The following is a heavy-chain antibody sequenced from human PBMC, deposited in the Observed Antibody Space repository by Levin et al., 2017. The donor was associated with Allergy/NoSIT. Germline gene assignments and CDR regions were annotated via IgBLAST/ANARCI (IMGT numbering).Heavy chain of an antibody. D-gene: IGHD1-14*01. Sequence: GGSLRLSCVASSFTFDDYWMSWVRQAPGKGLEWVANIDQYGTEIYYADSVKGRFAISRDNAENSLYLQLNSLRVEDTAIYFCVRAEPRVDAFDIWGQGTNLTVSS. CDR3: VRAEPRVDAFDI. CDR1: SFTFDDYW. CDR2: IDQYGTEI. J-gene: IGHJ3*02. V-gene: IGHV3-7*01.